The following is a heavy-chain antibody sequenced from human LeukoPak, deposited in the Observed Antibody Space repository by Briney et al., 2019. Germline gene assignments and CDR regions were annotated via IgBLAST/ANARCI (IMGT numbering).Heavy chain of an antibody. J-gene: IGHJ4*02. CDR1: GYSISSGYY. V-gene: IGHV4-38-2*01. CDR3: ARVQYYYDSTASGFDY. CDR2: ISRSGTT. D-gene: IGHD3-22*01. Sequence: SETLSLTCAVSGYSISSGYYWGWIRQPPGKGLELIGSISRSGTTYYNPSLKSRVTISVDTSKNQFSLRLSSVTAADTAVYYCARVQYYYDSTASGFDYWGQGTLVTVSS.